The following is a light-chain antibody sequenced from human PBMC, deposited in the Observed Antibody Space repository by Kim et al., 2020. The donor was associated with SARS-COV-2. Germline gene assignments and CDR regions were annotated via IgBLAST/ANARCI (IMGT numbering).Light chain of an antibody. CDR1: QGISNY. Sequence: ASVGDRATITCRAIQGISNYLAWYQQKPGKVPKLLIYAASTLPSGVPSRFSGSASGTDFTLTISSLQPEDVATYYCQKYNSALLTFGGGTKVDIK. J-gene: IGKJ4*01. V-gene: IGKV1-27*01. CDR3: QKYNSALLT. CDR2: AAS.